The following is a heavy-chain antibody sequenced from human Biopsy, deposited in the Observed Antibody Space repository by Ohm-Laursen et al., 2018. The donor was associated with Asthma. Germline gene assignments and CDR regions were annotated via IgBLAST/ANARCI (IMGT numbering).Heavy chain of an antibody. V-gene: IGHV1-18*01. CDR2: ISVYNGIT. CDR3: ARAVDYSHYYGIDV. Sequence: ATVKISCSTSGYTFNSAGITWVRQAPGQGLEWMGWISVYNGITKVAQKLQDRVTMITDTSTSTAYMELRSLRSDDTAVYFCARAVDYSHYYGIDVWGQGTTVTVS. J-gene: IGHJ6*02. D-gene: IGHD3-10*01. CDR1: GYTFNSAG.